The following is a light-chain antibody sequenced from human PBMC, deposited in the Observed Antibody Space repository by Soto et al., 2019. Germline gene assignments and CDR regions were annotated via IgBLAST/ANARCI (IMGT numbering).Light chain of an antibody. Sequence: QSVLTQPPSVSAAPGQKVTISCSGSSANIGGNSVSWYQQLPGTAPKLLIYDDNKRPSGIPDRFSGSKSGTSATLGITGFQTGHEADYYCGSWDSSMSAYVFGTGTQGTVL. CDR3: GSWDSSMSAYV. CDR1: SANIGGNS. V-gene: IGLV1-51*01. J-gene: IGLJ1*01. CDR2: DDN.